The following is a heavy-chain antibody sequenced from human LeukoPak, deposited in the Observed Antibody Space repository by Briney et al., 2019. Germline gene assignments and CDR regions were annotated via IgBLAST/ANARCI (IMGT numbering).Heavy chain of an antibody. CDR3: ARATQEDAFDI. CDR1: GFAFSDYY. Sequence: KPGGSLRLSCVASGFAFSDYYMSWIRQAPGKGLEWVSYISSSGSTIYYADSVKGRFTISRDNAKNSLYLQMNSLRAEDTAVYYCARATQEDAFDIWGQGTMVTVSS. J-gene: IGHJ3*02. V-gene: IGHV3-11*01. CDR2: ISSSGSTI.